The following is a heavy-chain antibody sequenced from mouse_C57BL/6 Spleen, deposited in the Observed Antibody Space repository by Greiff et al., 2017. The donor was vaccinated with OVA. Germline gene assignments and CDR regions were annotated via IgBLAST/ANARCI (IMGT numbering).Heavy chain of an antibody. Sequence: QVQLQQSGPGLVQPSQSLSITCTVSGFSLTSYGVHWVRQSPGKGLEWLGVIWRGGSTDYNAAFMSRLSITKDNSKSQVFFKMYSLQADDTAIYYCAKNDYYGSSSWFAYWGQGTLVTVSA. D-gene: IGHD1-1*01. V-gene: IGHV2-5*01. CDR3: AKNDYYGSSSWFAY. J-gene: IGHJ3*01. CDR1: GFSLTSYG. CDR2: IWRGGST.